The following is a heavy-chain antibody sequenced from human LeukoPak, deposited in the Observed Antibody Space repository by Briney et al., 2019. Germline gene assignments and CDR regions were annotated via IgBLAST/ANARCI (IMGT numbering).Heavy chain of an antibody. Sequence: SETLSLTCTVSGGSISSYYWSWIRQPPGKGLEWIGYIYTSGSTNYNPSLKSRVTISVDTSKNQFSLKLSSVTAADTAVYYCARQVAVAGKAGLDYWGQGTLVTVSS. V-gene: IGHV4-4*09. CDR1: GGSISSYY. D-gene: IGHD6-19*01. J-gene: IGHJ4*02. CDR2: IYTSGST. CDR3: ARQVAVAGKAGLDY.